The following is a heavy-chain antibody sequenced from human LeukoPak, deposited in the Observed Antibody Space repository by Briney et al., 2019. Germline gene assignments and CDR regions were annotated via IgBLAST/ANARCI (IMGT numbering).Heavy chain of an antibody. CDR2: ISAPGDNT. CDR1: GFTFGSYA. Sequence: GGSLRLSCAASGFTFGSYAMSWVRQAPGEGLELVSGISAPGDNTYYADSVKGRLTISRDNSKNTLYLQMNSLRAEDTALYYCAKLERRHYGGNRFDFWGQGTLLTVSS. CDR3: AKLERRHYGGNRFDF. D-gene: IGHD1-1*01. V-gene: IGHV3-23*01. J-gene: IGHJ4*02.